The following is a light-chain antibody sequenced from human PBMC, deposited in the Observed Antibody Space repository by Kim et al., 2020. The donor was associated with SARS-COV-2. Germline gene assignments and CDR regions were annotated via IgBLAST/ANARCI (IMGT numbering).Light chain of an antibody. CDR2: DVS. Sequence: QPITLSCTGTSSDVCRYDYVSWYQQHPGKAPKLMIYDVSNRPSGVSNRFSGSKSGNTASLIISGLQAEDEADYYCSSYTSSSTVVFGGGTQLTVL. J-gene: IGLJ2*01. CDR3: SSYTSSSTVV. CDR1: SSDVCRYDY. V-gene: IGLV2-14*04.